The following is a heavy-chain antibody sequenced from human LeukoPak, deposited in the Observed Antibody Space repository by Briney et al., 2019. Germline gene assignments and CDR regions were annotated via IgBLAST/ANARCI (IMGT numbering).Heavy chain of an antibody. V-gene: IGHV4-34*01. D-gene: IGHD1-26*01. J-gene: IGHJ4*02. CDR3: AAHPSRRVGARYFDY. CDR1: GGSFSGYY. CDR2: INHSGST. Sequence: SETLSLTCAVYGGSFSGYYWSWIRQPPGKGLEWIGEINHSGSTNYNPSPKSRVTISVDTSKNQFSLKLSSVTAADTAVYYCAAHPSRRVGARYFDYWGQGTLVTVSS.